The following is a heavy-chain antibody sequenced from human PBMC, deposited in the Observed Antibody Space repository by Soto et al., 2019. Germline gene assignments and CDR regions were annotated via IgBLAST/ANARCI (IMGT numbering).Heavy chain of an antibody. D-gene: IGHD2-15*01. CDR3: TTDVDPGYCSGGSCSRGY. J-gene: IGHJ4*02. CDR2: IKSKTDGGTT. CDR1: GFTFSNAW. V-gene: IGHV3-15*01. Sequence: PGGSLRLSCAASGFTFSNAWMSWVRQAPGKGLEWVGRIKSKTDGGTTDYAAPVKGRFTISRDDSKNTLYLQMNSLKTEDTAVYYCTTDVDPGYCSGGSCSRGYWGQGTLVTVSS.